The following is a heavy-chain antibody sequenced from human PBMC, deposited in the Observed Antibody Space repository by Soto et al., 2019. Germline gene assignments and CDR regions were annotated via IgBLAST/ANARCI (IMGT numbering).Heavy chain of an antibody. J-gene: IGHJ6*02. CDR1: GYTFTGYY. CDR2: INAGNGNT. D-gene: IGHD2-15*01. CDR3: ARVFCSGGSCYPYYYYGMDV. V-gene: IGHV1-3*01. Sequence: ASVKVSCKASGYTFTGYYMHWVRQAPGQRLEWMGWINAGNGNTKYSQKFQGRVTITRDTSASTAYMELSSLRSEDTAVYYCARVFCSGGSCYPYYYYGMDVWGQG.